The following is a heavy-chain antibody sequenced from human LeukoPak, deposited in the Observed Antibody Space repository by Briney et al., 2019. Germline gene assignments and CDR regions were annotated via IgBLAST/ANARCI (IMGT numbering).Heavy chain of an antibody. CDR1: GYTFTGYY. CDR2: INPNSGGT. J-gene: IGHJ4*02. D-gene: IGHD3-22*01. Sequence: GASVKVSCKASGYTFTGYYMHWVRQAPGQGLEWMGWINPNSGGTNYAQKFQGRVTMTRDTSISTAYMELSRLRSDDTAVYYCARGQYYYDSSGHYYFDYWGQGTLVTVSS. V-gene: IGHV1-2*02. CDR3: ARGQYYYDSSGHYYFDY.